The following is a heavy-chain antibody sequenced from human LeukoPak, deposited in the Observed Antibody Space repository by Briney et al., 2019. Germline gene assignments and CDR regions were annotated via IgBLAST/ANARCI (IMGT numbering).Heavy chain of an antibody. V-gene: IGHV3-9*01. CDR1: GFTFDDYA. CDR2: ISWNSGSI. D-gene: IGHD3-10*01. CDR3: AKDFDYYGSGPI. Sequence: GGSLRLSCAASGFTFDDYAMHWVRQAPGKGLEWVSGISWNSGSIGYADSVKGRFTISRDNAKNSLYLQMNSLRAEDTALYYCAKDFDYYGSGPIWGQGTMVTVSS. J-gene: IGHJ3*02.